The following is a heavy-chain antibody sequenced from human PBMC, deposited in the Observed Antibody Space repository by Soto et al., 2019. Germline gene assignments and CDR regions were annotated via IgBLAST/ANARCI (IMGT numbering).Heavy chain of an antibody. Sequence: ASVEVSCKASGDTFTSYDIHWVRQATGQGLEWMGWMNPNSGHTGYAQKFQGRVTMTTITSITTAYMELSSLGSDDTAVYYCARASSGHDYLGQGTLVTVSS. V-gene: IGHV1-8*01. D-gene: IGHD6-6*01. J-gene: IGHJ4*02. CDR3: ARASSGHDY. CDR1: GDTFTSYD. CDR2: MNPNSGHT.